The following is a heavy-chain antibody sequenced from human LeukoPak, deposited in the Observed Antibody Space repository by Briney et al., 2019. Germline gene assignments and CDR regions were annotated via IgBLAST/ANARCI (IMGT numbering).Heavy chain of an antibody. CDR1: GGSFSGYY. V-gene: IGHV4-34*01. CDR2: INHSGST. CDR3: ATARGYSSSRAYFY. J-gene: IGHJ4*02. D-gene: IGHD6-6*01. Sequence: PSETLSLTCAVYGGSFSGYYWSWIRQPPGKGLEWIGEINHSGSTNYNPSLKSRVAVSVDTSKNQFSLKLSSVTAADTAVYYCATARGYSSSRAYFYWGQGTLVTVSS.